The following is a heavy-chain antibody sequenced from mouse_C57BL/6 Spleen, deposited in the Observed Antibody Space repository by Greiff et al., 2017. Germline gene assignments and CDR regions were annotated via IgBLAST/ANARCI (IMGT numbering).Heavy chain of an antibody. V-gene: IGHV10-3*01. J-gene: IGHJ1*03. CDR3: VRDMGSSYVGYFDV. CDR1: GFTFNTYA. Sequence: EVQLVESGGGLVQPKGSLKLSCAASGFTFNTYAMHWVRQAPGKGLEWVARIRSKSSNYATYYADSVKDRFTISRDDSQSMLYLQMNNLKTEDTAMYYCVRDMGSSYVGYFDVWGTGTTVTVSS. CDR2: IRSKSSNYAT. D-gene: IGHD1-1*01.